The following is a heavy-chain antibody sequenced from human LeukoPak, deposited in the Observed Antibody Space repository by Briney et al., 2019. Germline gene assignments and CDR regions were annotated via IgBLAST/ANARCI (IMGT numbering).Heavy chain of an antibody. D-gene: IGHD2-2*01. CDR3: ARGPYCSSTSCYGVGWFDP. J-gene: IGHJ5*02. Sequence: GESLKTSCKGSGYRFTSYWIGWVRQIPGKGLEWMGIIYPGDSDTRYSPSFQGQVTISADKSISTAYLQWSSLKASDTAMYYCARGPYCSSTSCYGVGWFDPWGQGTLVTVSS. V-gene: IGHV5-51*01. CDR1: GYRFTSYW. CDR2: IYPGDSDT.